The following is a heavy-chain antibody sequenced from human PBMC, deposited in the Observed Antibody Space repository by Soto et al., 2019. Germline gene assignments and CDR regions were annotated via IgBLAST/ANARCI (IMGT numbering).Heavy chain of an antibody. J-gene: IGHJ6*02. D-gene: IGHD3-16*01. CDR2: INTYNGNT. CDR1: GYTFTSYG. CDR3: AMVDVYVPTSPQDV. V-gene: IGHV1-18*01. Sequence: QVQLVQSGAEVKNPGASVKVSCKTSGYTFTSYGIGWARQAPGQGLEWMGWINTYNGNTNYSQNLQGRVTLTTDTSTSTAYMELRSLRSNDTAIYYCAMVDVYVPTSPQDVWGQGTTVTVSS.